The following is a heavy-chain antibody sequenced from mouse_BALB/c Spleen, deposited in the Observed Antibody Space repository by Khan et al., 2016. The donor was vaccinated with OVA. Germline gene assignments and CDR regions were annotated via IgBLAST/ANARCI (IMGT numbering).Heavy chain of an antibody. CDR1: GYTFTNYG. CDR3: ATPPYFYCTMDY. V-gene: IGHV9-3-1*01. Sequence: QIQLVQSGPELKKPGETVKISCKASGYTFTNYGMNWVKQSPGKALKWMGWINTYTGEPTYADDFKGRFAFSLATSASTAYLQINNLKNEDTATYCCATPPYFYCTMDYWGQGTSVTVSS. CDR2: INTYTGEP. J-gene: IGHJ4*01. D-gene: IGHD2-10*01.